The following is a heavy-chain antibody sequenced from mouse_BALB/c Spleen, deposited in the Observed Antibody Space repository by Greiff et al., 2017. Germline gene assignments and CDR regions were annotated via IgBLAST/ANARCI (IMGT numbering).Heavy chain of an antibody. CDR2: IDPENGNT. J-gene: IGHJ4*01. D-gene: IGHD2-3*01. CDR1: GFNIKDYY. V-gene: IGHV14-1*02. CDR3: ARSGGWPHYYAMDY. Sequence: EVQLVESGAELVRPGALVKLSCKASGFNIKDYYMHWVKQRPEQGLEWIGWIDPENGNTIYDPKFQGKASITADTSSNTAYLQLSSLTSEDTAVYYCARSGGWPHYYAMDYWGQGTSVTVSS.